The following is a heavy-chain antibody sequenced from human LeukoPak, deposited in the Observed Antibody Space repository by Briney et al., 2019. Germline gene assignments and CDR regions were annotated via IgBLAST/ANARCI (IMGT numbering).Heavy chain of an antibody. V-gene: IGHV1-69*04. J-gene: IGHJ4*02. Sequence: SVKVSCKASGYTFTGNYMHWVRQAPGQGLEWMGRIIPILGIANYAQKFQGRVTITADKSTSTAYMELSSLRSEDTAVYYCARDRDSYGYLDYWGQGTLVTVSS. CDR1: GYTFTGNY. CDR2: IIPILGIA. D-gene: IGHD5-18*01. CDR3: ARDRDSYGYLDY.